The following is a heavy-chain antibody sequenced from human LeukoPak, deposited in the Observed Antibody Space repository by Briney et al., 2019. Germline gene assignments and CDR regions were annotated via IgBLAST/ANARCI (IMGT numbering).Heavy chain of an antibody. CDR1: GGTFSSYA. CDR3: ATVGDSSADFDY. CDR2: IIPIFGTA. J-gene: IGHJ4*02. V-gene: IGHV1-69*06. Sequence: ASAKVSCKASGGTFSSYAISWVRQAPGQGLEWMGGIIPIFGTANYAQKFQGRVTMTEDTSTDTAYMELSSLRSEDTAVYYCATVGDSSADFDYWGQGTLVTVSS. D-gene: IGHD3-22*01.